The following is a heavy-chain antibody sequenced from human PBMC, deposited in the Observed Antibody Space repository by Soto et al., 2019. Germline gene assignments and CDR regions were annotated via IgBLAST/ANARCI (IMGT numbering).Heavy chain of an antibody. V-gene: IGHV1-8*01. Sequence: ASVKVSCKASGYTFTSYDINWVRQATGQGLEWMGWMNPNSGNTGYAQKFQGRVTMTRNTSISTAYMELSSLRSEDTAVYYCARFLSSGYDFSDDAFDIWGQGTMVTVSS. CDR2: MNPNSGNT. CDR3: ARFLSSGYDFSDDAFDI. D-gene: IGHD5-12*01. J-gene: IGHJ3*02. CDR1: GYTFTSYD.